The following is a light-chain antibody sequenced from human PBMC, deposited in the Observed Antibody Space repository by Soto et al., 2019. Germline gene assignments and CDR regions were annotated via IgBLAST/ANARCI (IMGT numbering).Light chain of an antibody. CDR1: RSNIGTHY. J-gene: IGLJ1*01. CDR3: ATWDDGLSGYV. CDR2: ENG. Sequence: QSVLTQPPSASGTPGQRVTISCSGSRSNIGTHYVFCYQQLPGMAPQPIIFENGQRPSGVPDRFSGSKSGTSASLAFTGLRPEHEADYYCATWDDGLSGYVFATGTKVTVL. V-gene: IGLV1-47*01.